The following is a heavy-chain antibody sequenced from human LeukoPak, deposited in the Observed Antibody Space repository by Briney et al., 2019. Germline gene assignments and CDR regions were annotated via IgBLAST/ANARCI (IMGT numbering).Heavy chain of an antibody. CDR3: ARVCQEGGSTSGFDS. Sequence: LTLACPGSGGTCSGYFWGCTQLTPGGGLDWIGYIYYTRTISYNAKLRSGVSRSGDKSSNEAALKLSSVTAADTAVYYCARVCQEGGSTSGFDSWGQGTLVTVTS. CDR2: IYYTRTI. D-gene: IGHD2-2*01. J-gene: IGHJ5*01. V-gene: IGHV4-59*01. CDR1: GGTCSGYF.